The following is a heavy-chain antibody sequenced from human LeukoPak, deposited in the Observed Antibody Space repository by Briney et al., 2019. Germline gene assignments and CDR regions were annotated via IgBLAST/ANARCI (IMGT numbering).Heavy chain of an antibody. CDR2: INPSGGST. Sequence: ASVKVSCKASGYSFTSYYMHWVRQAPGQGLEWMGIINPSGGSTSYAQKFQGRVTMTRDMSTSTVYMDLSSLKSEDTAVYYCARGRWVATNQAYYFDDWGQGTLVTVSS. CDR1: GYSFTSYY. CDR3: ARGRWVATNQAYYFDD. J-gene: IGHJ4*02. V-gene: IGHV1-46*01. D-gene: IGHD5-12*01.